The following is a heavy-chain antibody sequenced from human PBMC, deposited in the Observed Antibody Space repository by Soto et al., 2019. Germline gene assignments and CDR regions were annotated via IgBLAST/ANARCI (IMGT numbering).Heavy chain of an antibody. CDR1: GFTFDDYG. D-gene: IGHD3-9*01. Sequence: GGSLRLSCAASGFTFDDYGMSWVRQAPGKGLEWVSGINWNGGSTGYADSVKGRFTISRDNAKNSLYLQMNSLRAEDTALYHCARDTYVILTDIMWGAFDTWGQGTMVPIAS. V-gene: IGHV3-20*01. J-gene: IGHJ3*02. CDR3: ARDTYVILTDIMWGAFDT. CDR2: INWNGGST.